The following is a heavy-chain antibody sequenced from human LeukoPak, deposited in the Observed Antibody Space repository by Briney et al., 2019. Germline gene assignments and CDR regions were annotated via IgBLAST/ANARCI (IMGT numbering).Heavy chain of an antibody. J-gene: IGHJ5*02. CDR3: ARDYPLTYYYDSSGYSPSGGWFDP. Sequence: GGSLRLSCAASGFTFSSYAMSWVRQAPGKGLEWVSYISSSGSTIYYADSVKGRFTISRDNAKNSLYLQMNSLRAEDTAVYYCARDYPLTYYYDSSGYSPSGGWFDPWGQGTLVTVSS. CDR1: GFTFSSYA. D-gene: IGHD3-22*01. V-gene: IGHV3-48*03. CDR2: ISSSGSTI.